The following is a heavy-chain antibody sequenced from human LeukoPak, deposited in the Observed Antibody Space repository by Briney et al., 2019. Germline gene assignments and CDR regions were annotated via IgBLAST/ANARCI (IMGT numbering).Heavy chain of an antibody. V-gene: IGHV4-34*01. D-gene: IGHD3-3*01. J-gene: IGHJ4*02. CDR3: ARGRRRFLVAQSGDYFDY. CDR1: GGSFSGYY. Sequence: PSETLSLTCAVYGGSFSGYYWSWIRQPPGKGLEWIGEINHSGSTNYNPSLKSRVTISVDTSKNQFSLKLSSVTAADTAVYYCARGRRRFLVAQSGDYFDYWGQGTLVTVSS. CDR2: INHSGST.